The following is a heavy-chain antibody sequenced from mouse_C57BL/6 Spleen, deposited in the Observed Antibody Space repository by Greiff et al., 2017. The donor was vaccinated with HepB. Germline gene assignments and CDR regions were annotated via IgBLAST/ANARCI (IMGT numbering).Heavy chain of an antibody. J-gene: IGHJ2*01. V-gene: IGHV1-63*01. CDR1: GYTFTNYW. CDR3: ARSNYYFDY. D-gene: IGHD4-1*01. CDR2: IYPGGGYT. Sequence: QVHVKQSGAELVRPGTSVKMSCKASGYTFTNYWIGWAKQRPGHGLEWIGDIYPGGGYTNYNEKFKGKATLTADKSSSTAYMQFSSLTSEDSAIYYCARSNYYFDYWGQGTTLTVSS.